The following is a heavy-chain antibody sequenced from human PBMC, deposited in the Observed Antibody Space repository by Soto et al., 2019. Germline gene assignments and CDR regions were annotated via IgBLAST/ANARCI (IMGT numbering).Heavy chain of an antibody. Sequence: EVQLVESGGGLVKPGGSLRLSCAASGFNFNSYTINWVRQAPGKRLEWLSSISSSGYIFSTDSVRGRFTISRDNAKNSVYRQKTGRRAEDTAVYFCAGDCGGGICSPGMDVGGQGTTVTVPS. J-gene: IGHJ6*02. D-gene: IGHD2-21*01. V-gene: IGHV3-21*01. CDR2: ISSSGYI. CDR3: AGDCGGGICSPGMDV. CDR1: GFNFNSYT.